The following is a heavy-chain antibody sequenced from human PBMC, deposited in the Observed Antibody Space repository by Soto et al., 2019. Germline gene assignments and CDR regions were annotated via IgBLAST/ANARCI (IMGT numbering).Heavy chain of an antibody. CDR3: ARGEDAFFYYGLDV. J-gene: IGHJ6*02. CDR1: GGSISSYY. CDR2: IYATGISGYTPST. Sequence: SETLSLTCTVSGGSISSYYWSWIRQPAGKGLEWSAYIYATGISGYTPSTSYNPSLKSRVTMSVDTSKSQFSLKLTSVTAADTAVYYCARGEDAFFYYGLDVWGQGITVTVSS. V-gene: IGHV4-4*07.